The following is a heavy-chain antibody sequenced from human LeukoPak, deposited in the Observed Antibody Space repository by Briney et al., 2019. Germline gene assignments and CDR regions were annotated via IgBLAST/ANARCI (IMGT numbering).Heavy chain of an antibody. V-gene: IGHV4-4*02. CDR2: MYLGGTT. CDR3: AGLEGRYSTDWFYFFDY. D-gene: IGHD6-19*01. J-gene: IGHJ4*02. CDR1: GGSISSPNL. Sequence: PSETLSLTCIVSGGSISSPNLWSWLRQPPGKGLEWIGEMYLGGTTNFNPSLKSRVTILIDKSKNQLSLQLTSVTAADTAVYYCAGLEGRYSTDWFYFFDYWGQGALVTVSS.